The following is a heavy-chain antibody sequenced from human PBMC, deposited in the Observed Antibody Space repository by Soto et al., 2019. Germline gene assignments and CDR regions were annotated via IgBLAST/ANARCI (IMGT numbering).Heavy chain of an antibody. CDR2: ISSSGSTI. Sequence: QVQLVESGGGLVKPGGSLRLSCAASGFTFSDYYMSWIRQAPGKGLEWVSYISSSGSTIYYADSVKGRFTISRDNAKNSLYLQMNSLRAEDTAVYYCARGDCSSTSCYLWGIGWFDPWGQGTLVTVSS. J-gene: IGHJ5*02. CDR1: GFTFSDYY. V-gene: IGHV3-11*01. CDR3: ARGDCSSTSCYLWGIGWFDP. D-gene: IGHD2-2*01.